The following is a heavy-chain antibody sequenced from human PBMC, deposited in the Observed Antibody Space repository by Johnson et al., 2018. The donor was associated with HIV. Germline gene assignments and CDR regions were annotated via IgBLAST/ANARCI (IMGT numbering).Heavy chain of an antibody. CDR3: TDYNFWTKRAFDI. V-gene: IGHV3-15*01. J-gene: IGHJ3*02. D-gene: IGHD3-3*01. CDR2: IKSKTDGGTT. Sequence: EVQLVESGGGLVQPGGSLRLSCAASGFTNNNAWMNWVRQAPGKGLEWVGRIKSKTDGGTTDYAAPVKGRFTISRDDSKNTLYLQMNSLKIEDTAVYYCTDYNFWTKRAFDIWGQGTMVTVSS. CDR1: GFTNNNAW.